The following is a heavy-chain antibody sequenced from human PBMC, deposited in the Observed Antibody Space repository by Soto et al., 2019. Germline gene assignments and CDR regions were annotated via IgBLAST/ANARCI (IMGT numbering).Heavy chain of an antibody. V-gene: IGHV3-7*01. CDR3: ARSGSLLYYYYGMDV. D-gene: IGHD1-26*01. CDR1: GFNFRSYW. J-gene: IGHJ6*02. CDR2: IKQDGSEK. Sequence: GGALRLSCAASGFNFRSYWMSWVRQAPGKGLEWVANIKQDGSEKYYVDSVKGRFTISRDNAKNSLYLQMNSLRAEDTAVYYCARSGSLLYYYYGMDVWGQGTTVTVSS.